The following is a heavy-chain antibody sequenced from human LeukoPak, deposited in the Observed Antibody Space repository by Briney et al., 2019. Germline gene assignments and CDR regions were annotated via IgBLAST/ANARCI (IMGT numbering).Heavy chain of an antibody. Sequence: GGSLRLSCAASGLTVTDNYFSWVRQAPGKGLEWVSVIFPDGRTYHADSVKSRFTISRDTPKNTLLLQMNSLRADDTALYHCARTNTVYGDFDYWGQGILVTVSS. CDR3: ARTNTVYGDFDY. CDR2: IFPDGRT. CDR1: GLTVTDNY. J-gene: IGHJ4*02. D-gene: IGHD2/OR15-2a*01. V-gene: IGHV3-53*01.